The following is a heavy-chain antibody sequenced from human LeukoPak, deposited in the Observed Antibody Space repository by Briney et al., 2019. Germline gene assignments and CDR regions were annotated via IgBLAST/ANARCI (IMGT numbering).Heavy chain of an antibody. CDR3: ARVGEEAAAGDFDY. D-gene: IGHD6-13*01. Sequence: PSQTLSLTCIVSGGSISSGGYYWSWIRQPPGKGLEWIGYIYHSGSTYYNPSLKSRVTISVDRSKNQFSLKLSSVTAADTAVYYCARVGEEAAAGDFDYWGQGTLVTVSS. J-gene: IGHJ4*02. V-gene: IGHV4-30-2*01. CDR1: GGSISSGGYY. CDR2: IYHSGST.